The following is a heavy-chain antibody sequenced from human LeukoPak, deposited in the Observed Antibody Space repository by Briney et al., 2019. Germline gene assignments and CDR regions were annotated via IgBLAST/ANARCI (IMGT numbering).Heavy chain of an antibody. CDR1: GYTFTSYD. J-gene: IGHJ6*02. D-gene: IGHD3-9*01. Sequence: ASVKVSCKASGYTFTSYDINWVRQATGQGLEWMGWMNPNSGNTGYAQKFQGRVTMTRNTSISTAYMELSSLRSEDTAVYYCARDLPDILTGGPYGMDVWGQGTTVTVSS. V-gene: IGHV1-8*01. CDR2: MNPNSGNT. CDR3: ARDLPDILTGGPYGMDV.